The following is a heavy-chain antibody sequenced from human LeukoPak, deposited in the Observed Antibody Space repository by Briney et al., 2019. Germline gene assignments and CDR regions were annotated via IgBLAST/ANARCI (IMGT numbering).Heavy chain of an antibody. D-gene: IGHD2-21*02. J-gene: IGHJ6*02. CDR1: GFTFSSYG. Sequence: PGGSLRLSCAASGFTFSSYGMHWVRQAPGKGLEWVAVIWYDGSNKYYADSVKGRFTISRDNSKNTLYLQMNSLRAEDTAVYYCAKDSGYCGGDCPLVGYYYYGMDVWGQGTTVTVSS. V-gene: IGHV3-33*06. CDR3: AKDSGYCGGDCPLVGYYYYGMDV. CDR2: IWYDGSNK.